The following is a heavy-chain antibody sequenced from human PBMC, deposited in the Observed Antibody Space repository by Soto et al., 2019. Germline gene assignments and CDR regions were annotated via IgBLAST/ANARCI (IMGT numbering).Heavy chain of an antibody. D-gene: IGHD3-10*01. V-gene: IGHV2-5*02. J-gene: IGHJ4*02. CDR2: IYWDDDK. CDR3: AHSLAYYYGSGSYYRWVYFDY. Sequence: PTLVNPTHTLTLTFTFSGFSLSTSGVGVGWIRQPPGKALEWLALIYWDDDKRYSPSLKSRLTITKDTSKNQVVLTMTNMDPVDTATYYCAHSLAYYYGSGSYYRWVYFDYWGQGTLVAVSS. CDR1: GFSLSTSGVG.